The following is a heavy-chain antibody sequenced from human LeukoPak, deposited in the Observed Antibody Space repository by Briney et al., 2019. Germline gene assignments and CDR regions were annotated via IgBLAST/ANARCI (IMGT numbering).Heavy chain of an antibody. CDR2: IQYDGRRT. J-gene: IGHJ4*02. CDR3: AKRAESNSGPFDY. V-gene: IGHV3-30*02. D-gene: IGHD5-12*01. Sequence: GGSLPLSFDASGFTFSRYGMHWVRPAPGKGREWIAFIQYDGRRTQYPDPLKSRHTISRDNSKKKLYVQMNSLKPDDTALYYCAKRAESNSGPFDYWGQGTVVTVSS. CDR1: GFTFSRYG.